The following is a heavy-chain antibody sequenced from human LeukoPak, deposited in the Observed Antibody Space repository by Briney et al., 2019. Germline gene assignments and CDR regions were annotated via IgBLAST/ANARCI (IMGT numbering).Heavy chain of an antibody. Sequence: GGSLRLSCAASGFTFSSYSMNWVRQAPGKGLEWVSSISSSSSYIYYADSVKGRFTISRDNAKNSLYLQMNSLRAEDTAVYYCARDVRRFLEWLSFYPWGQGTLVTVSS. CDR3: ARDVRRFLEWLSFYP. J-gene: IGHJ5*02. CDR2: ISSSSSYI. V-gene: IGHV3-21*01. D-gene: IGHD3-3*01. CDR1: GFTFSSYS.